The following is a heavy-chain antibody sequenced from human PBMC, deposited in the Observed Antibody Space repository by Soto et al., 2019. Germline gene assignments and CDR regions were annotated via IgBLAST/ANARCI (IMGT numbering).Heavy chain of an antibody. J-gene: IGHJ5*02. CDR1: GGSISSYY. D-gene: IGHD3-16*02. V-gene: IGHV4-59*01. Sequence: SETLSLTCIVSGGSISSYYWNWIRQAPGKGLEWIGYISNSGTSYYNPSLRGRVTISADTSKNQFSLKMTSVTAADTAVYFCARERFTMTGGVITTAWFDPWGPGTRVPVSS. CDR3: ARERFTMTGGVITTAWFDP. CDR2: ISNSGTS.